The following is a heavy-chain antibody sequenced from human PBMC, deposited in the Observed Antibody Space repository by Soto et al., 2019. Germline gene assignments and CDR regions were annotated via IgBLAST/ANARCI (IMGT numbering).Heavy chain of an antibody. CDR1: GFNFITYS. V-gene: IGHV3-21*01. J-gene: IGHJ4*02. CDR2: ISSSAVYI. CDR3: VRDGLDYYDTERLYFDK. Sequence: EVQLVESGGGPVRPGGSLKLSCAASGFNFITYSLSWVRQASGKGLEWVASISSSAVYIDYADSVKGRFTISRDNANNSLNLQMNSLRAEDTATYHCVRDGLDYYDTERLYFDKWGQGTLVTVSS. D-gene: IGHD3-22*01.